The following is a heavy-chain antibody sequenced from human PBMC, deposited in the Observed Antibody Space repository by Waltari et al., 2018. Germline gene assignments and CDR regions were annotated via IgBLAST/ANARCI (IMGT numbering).Heavy chain of an antibody. CDR3: AKRSVSPRSYAFDI. CDR1: GLAVSNYW. J-gene: IGHJ3*02. D-gene: IGHD2-15*01. CDR2: INSDGRST. V-gene: IGHV3-74*01. Sequence: EVQLVESGGGLVQPGGSLRLSCGASGLAVSNYWMHWVRQAPGKGLVWVSHINSDGRSTSYADSVKGRFTISRDNAKNTLYLQMNSLRAEDTAVYYCAKRSVSPRSYAFDIWGQGTMVTVSS.